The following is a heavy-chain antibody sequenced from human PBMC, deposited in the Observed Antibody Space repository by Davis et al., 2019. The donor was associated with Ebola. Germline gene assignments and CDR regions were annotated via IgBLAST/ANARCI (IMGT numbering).Heavy chain of an antibody. J-gene: IGHJ4*02. CDR1: GFTFGSSA. CDR3: AKLAGITMISNLDY. V-gene: IGHV3-23*01. CDR2: ISGSGGTT. D-gene: IGHD3-22*01. Sequence: PGGSLRLSCAASGFTFGSSAMSWVRQAPGKGLELVSVISGSGGTTYYADSVKGRFTISRDSSKNTIYLQMNSLRAEDTAVYYCAKLAGITMISNLDYWGQGTLVTVSS.